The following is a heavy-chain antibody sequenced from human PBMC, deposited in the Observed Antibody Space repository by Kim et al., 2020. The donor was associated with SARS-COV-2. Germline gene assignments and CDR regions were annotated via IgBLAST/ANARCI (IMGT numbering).Heavy chain of an antibody. CDR3: AREFAWYYYDRKGFDP. CDR1: GFTFSNYY. J-gene: IGHJ5*02. CDR2: ISSSGSTI. V-gene: IGHV3-11*01. D-gene: IGHD3-22*01. Sequence: GGSLRLSCAASGFTFSNYYMRWIRQAPGKGLEWVSYISSSGSTIYYADSVKGRFTISRDNAKNSLYLQMNSLRAEDTAVYYCAREFAWYYYDRKGFDPWGQGTLVTVSS.